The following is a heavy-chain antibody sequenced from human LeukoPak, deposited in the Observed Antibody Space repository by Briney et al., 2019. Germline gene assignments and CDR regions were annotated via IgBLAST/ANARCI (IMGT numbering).Heavy chain of an antibody. CDR2: ISGSDGRT. D-gene: IGHD3-10*01. J-gene: IGHJ4*02. CDR1: GFTFSNYA. Sequence: GGSLRLSCAASGFTFSNYAMNWVRQAPGKGLEWVSAISGSDGRTYYAASVRGRFTTSRDNSKNTLYLQVNSLRADDTAVYYCAKERGRFGESYYFDLWGQGTLVTVSS. CDR3: AKERGRFGESYYFDL. V-gene: IGHV3-23*01.